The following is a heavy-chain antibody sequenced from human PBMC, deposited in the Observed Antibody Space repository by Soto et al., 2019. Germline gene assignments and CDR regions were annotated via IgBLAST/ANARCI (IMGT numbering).Heavy chain of an antibody. D-gene: IGHD3-9*01. CDR2: ISYDGSNE. Sequence: QVQLVNSGGGVVQPGRSLRLSCAASGFTFSNYAMHWVRQAPGKGLEWVAVISYDGSNEHSTDSVRGRFTISRDNSEKTMYLEMNSLRAEDTAVYYCAREATGRNGWYFDRWGQGTLVTVSS. CDR3: AREATGRNGWYFDR. V-gene: IGHV3-30-3*01. J-gene: IGHJ4*02. CDR1: GFTFSNYA.